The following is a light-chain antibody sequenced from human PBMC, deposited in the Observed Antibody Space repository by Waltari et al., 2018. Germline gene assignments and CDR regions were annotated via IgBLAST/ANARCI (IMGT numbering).Light chain of an antibody. Sequence: EIVLTQSPGTLSLSPGERAPLSCRARQSVGRYLAWYQQKPGQAPRLLIYDASTRATGIPDRFSGSGSGTDFSLTISRLEPEDFAVYYCQKYVNLPATFGQGTKVEIK. CDR2: DAS. V-gene: IGKV3-20*01. CDR1: QSVGRY. J-gene: IGKJ1*01. CDR3: QKYVNLPAT.